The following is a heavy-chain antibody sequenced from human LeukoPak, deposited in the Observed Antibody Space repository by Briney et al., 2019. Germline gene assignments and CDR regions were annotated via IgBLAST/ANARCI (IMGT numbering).Heavy chain of an antibody. CDR3: ARAIDYGHCVNDFDP. D-gene: IGHD4-17*01. CDR2: IYYSGSS. CDR1: GGSISRGASY. J-gene: IGHJ5*02. Sequence: SQTLSLTWTVSGGSISRGASYWSWIRQHPGKGLEWIWHIYYSGSSYYNPSVKSRVNISVDTAKDQFSVKLSSVTAADTAVYYCARAIDYGHCVNDFDPWGQGTLVTVSS. V-gene: IGHV4-31*02.